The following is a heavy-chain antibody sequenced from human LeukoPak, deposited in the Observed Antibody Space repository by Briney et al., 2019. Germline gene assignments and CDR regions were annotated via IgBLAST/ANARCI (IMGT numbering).Heavy chain of an antibody. CDR3: ATMIQGVHTYFGS. J-gene: IGHJ4*02. CDR2: IYYRGST. V-gene: IGHV4-59*01. CDR1: GGSISSYY. D-gene: IGHD3-10*01. Sequence: SETLSLTCTVSGGSISSYYWSWIRQPPGKGLEWIGCIYYRGSTKYNPYLRSRVTISVDTSKNQFSLKLSSVTAADTAVYYCATMIQGVHTYFGSWGQGNLVAVSS.